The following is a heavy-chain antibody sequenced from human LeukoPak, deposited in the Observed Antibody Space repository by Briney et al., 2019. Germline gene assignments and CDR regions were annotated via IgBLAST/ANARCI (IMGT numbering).Heavy chain of an antibody. CDR3: ARDRITMVRGVILFDP. V-gene: IGHV3-21*01. CDR1: GFTFSSYS. CDR2: ISSSSSYI. J-gene: IGHJ5*02. Sequence: PGGSLRLSCAASGFTFSSYSMNWVRQAPGKGLEWVSSISSSSSYIYYADSVKGRFTISRDNAKISLYLQMNSLRAEDTAVYYCARDRITMVRGVILFDPWGQGTLVTVSS. D-gene: IGHD3-10*01.